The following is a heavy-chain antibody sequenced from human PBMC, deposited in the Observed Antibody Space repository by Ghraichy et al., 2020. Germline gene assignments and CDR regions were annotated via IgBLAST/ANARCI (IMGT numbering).Heavy chain of an antibody. CDR1: GFNFGGFY. D-gene: IGHD3-16*02. CDR3: ARDYRNGGMDV. V-gene: IGHV3-11*01. Sequence: GGSLRLSCAASGFNFGGFYMEWIRQAPGKGLEWLSLISGGGDNIKYADSVKGRFTITRANAMNSLYLQMSSLRADDTAVYYCARDYRNGGMDVWGQGTTGTVSS. CDR2: ISGGGDNI. J-gene: IGHJ6*02.